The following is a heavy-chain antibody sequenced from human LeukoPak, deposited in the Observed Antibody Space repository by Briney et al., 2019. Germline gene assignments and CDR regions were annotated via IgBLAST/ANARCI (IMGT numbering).Heavy chain of an antibody. J-gene: IGHJ3*02. D-gene: IGHD3-22*01. CDR3: ARQAYGSRFDAFDI. CDR2: IYPDDSET. V-gene: IGHV5-51*01. Sequence: GESLKISCEASGYKFTTDYIGWVRQMPGKGLEWMGIIYPDDSETNYSPSFKGQVTMSVDKSITTALLQWSSLKASDTAMYYCARQAYGSRFDAFDIWGQGTMVTVSS. CDR1: GYKFTTDY.